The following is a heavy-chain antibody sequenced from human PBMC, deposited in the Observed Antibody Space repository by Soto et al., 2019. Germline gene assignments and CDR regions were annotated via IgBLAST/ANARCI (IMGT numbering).Heavy chain of an antibody. V-gene: IGHV3-33*01. Sequence: QVQLVESGGGVVRPGTSLRLSCEGSGFSFSDYGMNWVRQAPGKGLEWVVVIWYDGSVRRYADSVKGRFTISRDISKNTLYLQMNSLRVEDTAVYFCARGGKWELLLRLWGQGTLVTVSS. J-gene: IGHJ4*02. CDR2: IWYDGSVR. CDR1: GFSFSDYG. CDR3: ARGGKWELLLRL. D-gene: IGHD1-26*01.